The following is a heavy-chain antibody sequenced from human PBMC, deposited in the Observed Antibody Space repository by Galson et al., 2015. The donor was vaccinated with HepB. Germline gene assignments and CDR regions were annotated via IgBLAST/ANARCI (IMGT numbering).Heavy chain of an antibody. CDR2: IRSSSSPI. CDR3: VRDPDALDY. CDR1: GFTFSRYS. J-gene: IGHJ4*02. D-gene: IGHD1-14*01. Sequence: SLRLSCAASGFTFSRYSMNWVRQAPGKGLEWVSYIRSSSSPIYYADSVKGRFTVSRDNAKNSLYLQMNSLRVEDTAVYYCVRDPDALDYWGPGTLVTVSS. V-gene: IGHV3-48*04.